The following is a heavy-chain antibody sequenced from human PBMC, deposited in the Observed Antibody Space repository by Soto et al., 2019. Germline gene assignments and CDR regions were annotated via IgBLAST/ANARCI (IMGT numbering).Heavy chain of an antibody. Sequence: EVQLVESGGGLVKPGGSLRLSCAASGFTFSNAWMSWVRQAPGKGLEWVGRIKSKTDGGTTDYAAPVKGRFTISRDDSKNTLYLQMNSLKPEDTAVYYCTTDGEEGVVVPAAPFSCSWHWGQGTLVTVPS. J-gene: IGHJ4*02. CDR1: GFTFSNAW. CDR2: IKSKTDGGTT. D-gene: IGHD2-2*01. V-gene: IGHV3-15*01. CDR3: TTDGEEGVVVPAAPFSCSWH.